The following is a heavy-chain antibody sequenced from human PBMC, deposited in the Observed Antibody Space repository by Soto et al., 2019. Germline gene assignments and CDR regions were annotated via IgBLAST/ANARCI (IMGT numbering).Heavy chain of an antibody. CDR2: ISWNSGSI. CDR1: GFTFDDYA. V-gene: IGHV3-9*01. J-gene: IGHJ4*02. D-gene: IGHD6-19*01. Sequence: EVQLVESGGGLVQPGRSLRLSCAASGFTFDDYAMHWVRQAPGKGLEWVSGISWNSGSIGYADSVKGRFTISRDNAKHSLYLQMNSLRAEDTALYYCAKALNIAVAGRDDYWGQGTLVTVSS. CDR3: AKALNIAVAGRDDY.